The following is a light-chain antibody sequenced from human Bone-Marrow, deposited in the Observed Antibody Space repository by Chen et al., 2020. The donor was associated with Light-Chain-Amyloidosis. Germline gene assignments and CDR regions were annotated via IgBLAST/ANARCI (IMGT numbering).Light chain of an antibody. CDR1: HTISAW. J-gene: IGKJ1*01. V-gene: IGKV1-5*03. CDR2: QAS. Sequence: IQMTQSPSTLSASVGDRVTITCRASHTISAWLAWYHQKPVKAPKVLIYQASSLESGVPSRCSGSGSETEFTLTISSLQPDDFATYYCHQYKSFPWTFGQGTKVEMK. CDR3: HQYKSFPWT.